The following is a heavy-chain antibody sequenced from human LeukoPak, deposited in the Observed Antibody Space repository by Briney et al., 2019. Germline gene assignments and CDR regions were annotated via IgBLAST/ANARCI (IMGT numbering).Heavy chain of an antibody. D-gene: IGHD3-22*01. CDR2: INPNSGDT. CDR1: GYIFTGYY. V-gene: IGHV1-2*02. J-gene: IGHJ4*02. CDR3: ARVPAYYYDSSGYQEGWYYFDY. Sequence: ASVKVSCKASGYIFTGYYTHWVRQAPGQGLEWMGWINPNSGDTNYAQKFQGRVTITADKSTSTAYMELSSLRSEDTAVYYCARVPAYYYDSSGYQEGWYYFDYWGQGTLVTVSS.